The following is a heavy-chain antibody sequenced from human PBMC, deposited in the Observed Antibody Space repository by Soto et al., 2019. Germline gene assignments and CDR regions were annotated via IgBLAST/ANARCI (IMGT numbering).Heavy chain of an antibody. CDR3: ARPPTASLDAFEI. Sequence: TSETLSLTCTVSGGSISSTIYYWGWIRQPPGKGLEWIGSIYYSGSTYYNPPLKSRVTISVDTSKNQFSLSLNSVTAADTAVYYCARPPTASLDAFEIWGQGTMVTVSS. CDR1: GGSISSTIYY. J-gene: IGHJ3*02. CDR2: IYYSGST. V-gene: IGHV4-39*01.